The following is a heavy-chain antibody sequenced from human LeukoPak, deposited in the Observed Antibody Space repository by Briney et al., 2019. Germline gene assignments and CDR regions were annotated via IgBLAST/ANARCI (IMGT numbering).Heavy chain of an antibody. CDR3: ARVQVHYCSSTSCSENYWFDP. Sequence: SETLSLTCTVSGGSISSYYWSWIRQPPGKGLEWLGYIYYSGSANYNPSLKSRVTISVDTSKNHFSLKLSSVAAADTAVYHCARVQVHYCSSTSCSENYWFDPWGQGTLVTVSS. V-gene: IGHV4-59*01. J-gene: IGHJ5*02. D-gene: IGHD2-2*01. CDR1: GGSISSYY. CDR2: IYYSGSA.